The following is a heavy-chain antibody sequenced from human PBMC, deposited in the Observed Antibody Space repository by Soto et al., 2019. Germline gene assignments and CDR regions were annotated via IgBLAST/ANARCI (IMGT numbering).Heavy chain of an antibody. J-gene: IGHJ6*02. Sequence: PSETLSLTCTVSGASISNGNYYWTWIRQHPGKGLEWIGYIYYGASTYYNSSLKTRVTISVDTSKNQFSLKLSSVTAADTAVYYCARVKIVVVPAAILYYYYYGMDVWGQGTTVTFSS. V-gene: IGHV4-31*03. CDR1: GASISNGNYY. D-gene: IGHD2-2*02. CDR2: IYYGAST. CDR3: ARVKIVVVPAAILYYYYYGMDV.